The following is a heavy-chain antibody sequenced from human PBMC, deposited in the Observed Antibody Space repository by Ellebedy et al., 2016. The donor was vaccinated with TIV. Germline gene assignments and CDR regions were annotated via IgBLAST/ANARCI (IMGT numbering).Heavy chain of an antibody. CDR1: GFTFSSYS. CDR2: ISTSSSII. Sequence: GESLKISCAASGFTFSSYSMNWVRQAPGKGLEWLSYISTSSSIIQYADSVKGRFTVSRDNAKNSLFLQMNSLRGEDTAMYYCARDYWDTYNWFDPWGQGTLVTVSS. V-gene: IGHV3-48*01. CDR3: ARDYWDTYNWFDP. J-gene: IGHJ5*02. D-gene: IGHD5-18*01.